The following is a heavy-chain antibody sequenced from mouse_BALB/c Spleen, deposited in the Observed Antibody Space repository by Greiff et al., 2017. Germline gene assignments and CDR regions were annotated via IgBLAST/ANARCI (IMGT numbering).Heavy chain of an antibody. Sequence: EVQLQQSGAELVKPGASVKLSCTASGFNIKDTYMHWVKQRPEQGLEWIGRIDPANGNTKYDPKFQGKATITADTSSNTAYLQLSSLTSEDTAVYYCARDYYGSSYRYAMDYWGQGTSVTVSS. D-gene: IGHD1-1*01. CDR2: IDPANGNT. CDR1: GFNIKDTY. V-gene: IGHV14-3*02. CDR3: ARDYYGSSYRYAMDY. J-gene: IGHJ4*01.